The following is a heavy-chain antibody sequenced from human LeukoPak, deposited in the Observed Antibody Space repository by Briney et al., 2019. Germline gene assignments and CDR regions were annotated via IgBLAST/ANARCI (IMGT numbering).Heavy chain of an antibody. CDR2: IYSGGST. D-gene: IGHD4-17*01. Sequence: GGSLRLSCAASGFTVSSNYMSWVRQAPGKGLEWVSVIYSGGSTYHADSVKGRFTISRDNSKNTLYLQMNSLRAKDTAVYYCAKDRAPGDYEFNYWGQGTLVTVSS. V-gene: IGHV3-66*01. CDR3: AKDRAPGDYEFNY. J-gene: IGHJ4*02. CDR1: GFTVSSNY.